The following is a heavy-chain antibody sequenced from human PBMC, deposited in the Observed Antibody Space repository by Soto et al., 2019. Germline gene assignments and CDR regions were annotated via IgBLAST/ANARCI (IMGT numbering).Heavy chain of an antibody. CDR1: GFTFSSYA. CDR3: AKDVARLIHWSGSDN. J-gene: IGHJ4*02. D-gene: IGHD3-3*01. Sequence: EVQLLESGGGLVQPGGSLSLSCAASGFTFSSYAMSWVRQAPGKGLEWVSAISGSGGSTYYADSVKGRFTISRDNSKNTLYLQMNSLRAEDTAVYYCAKDVARLIHWSGSDNWGQGTLVTVSS. V-gene: IGHV3-23*01. CDR2: ISGSGGST.